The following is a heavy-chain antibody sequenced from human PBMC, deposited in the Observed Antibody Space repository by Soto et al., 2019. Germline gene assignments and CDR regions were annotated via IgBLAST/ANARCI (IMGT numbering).Heavy chain of an antibody. CDR2: INPSGGST. CDR3: ARGGFVSPKWELLWRANAFDI. Sequence: GASVKVSCKASGYTFTSYYMHWVRQAPGQGLEWMGIINPSGGSTSYAQKFQGRVTMTRDTSTSTAYMELSSLRSDDTAVYYCARGGFVSPKWELLWRANAFDIWGQGTMVTVSS. J-gene: IGHJ3*02. V-gene: IGHV1-46*01. D-gene: IGHD1-26*01. CDR1: GYTFTSYY.